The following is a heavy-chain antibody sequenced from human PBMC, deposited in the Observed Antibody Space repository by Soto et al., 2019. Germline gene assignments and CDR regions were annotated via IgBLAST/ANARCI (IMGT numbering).Heavy chain of an antibody. Sequence: GGSLRLSCAASGFTFSSYGMHWVRQAPGKGLEWVAVISYDGSNKYYADSVKGRFTISRDNSKNTLYLQMNSLRAEDTAVYYCAKEPYSGYGIMDVWGKGTTVTVSS. CDR1: GFTFSSYG. D-gene: IGHD5-12*01. CDR3: AKEPYSGYGIMDV. V-gene: IGHV3-30*18. J-gene: IGHJ6*03. CDR2: ISYDGSNK.